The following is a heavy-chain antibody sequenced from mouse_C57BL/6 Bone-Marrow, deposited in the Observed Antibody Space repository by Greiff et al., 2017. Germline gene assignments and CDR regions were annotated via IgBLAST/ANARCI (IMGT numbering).Heavy chain of an antibody. D-gene: IGHD4-1*01. CDR1: GYAFTNYL. CDR3: AKLTGTPY. Sequence: VKLQESGAELVRPGTSVKVSCKASGYAFTNYLIEWVKQRPGQGLEWIGVINPGSGGTNYNEKFKGKATLTADKSSSTAYMQLSSLTSEDSAVYFCAKLTGTPYWGQGTRVTVSA. J-gene: IGHJ3*01. V-gene: IGHV1-54*01. CDR2: INPGSGGT.